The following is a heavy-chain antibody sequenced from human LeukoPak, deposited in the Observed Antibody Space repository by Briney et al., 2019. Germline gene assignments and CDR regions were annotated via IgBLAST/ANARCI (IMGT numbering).Heavy chain of an antibody. J-gene: IGHJ3*02. CDR3: ARDGAVLGSRFRDAFDI. Sequence: SGGSLRLSSAASGFTFSSYSMNWGREAPGKGLEWVSSISSSSSSIYYADSLKGRFTISRDIAKNSLYLQMNSLRAEDTAVYYCARDGAVLGSRFRDAFDIWGQGTMVTVSS. V-gene: IGHV3-21*01. CDR2: ISSSSSSI. D-gene: IGHD7-27*01. CDR1: GFTFSSYS.